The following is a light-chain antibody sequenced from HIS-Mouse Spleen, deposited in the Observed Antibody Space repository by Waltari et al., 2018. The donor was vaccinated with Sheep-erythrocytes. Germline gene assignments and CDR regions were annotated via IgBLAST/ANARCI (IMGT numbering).Light chain of an antibody. Sequence: QSALTQPRSVSGSPGQSVTISCTGTSSDVGGYNHVSCYQQHPGKAPKLMIYDVSKRPSGVPDRFSGSKSGNTASLTISGLQAEDEADYYCCSYAGSYNHVFATGTKVTVL. CDR2: DVS. J-gene: IGLJ1*01. CDR1: SSDVGGYNH. V-gene: IGLV2-11*01. CDR3: CSYAGSYNHV.